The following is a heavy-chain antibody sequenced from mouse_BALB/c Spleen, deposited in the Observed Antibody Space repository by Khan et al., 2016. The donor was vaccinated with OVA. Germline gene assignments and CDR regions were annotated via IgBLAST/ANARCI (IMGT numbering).Heavy chain of an antibody. CDR3: ARRDYGSSYPGCAY. J-gene: IGHJ3*01. D-gene: IGHD1-1*01. Sequence: QVQLQQSGPELVKPGASVKMSCKASGYSFTDYIISWVKQRPGQGLQWIGEIYPGSGSIYSNETFKGQATMTADKSSTTAYIQLSSLTSEDAAVYFCARRDYGSSYPGCAYWGQGTLVTVSA. V-gene: IGHV1-77*01. CDR1: GYSFTDYI. CDR2: IYPGSGSI.